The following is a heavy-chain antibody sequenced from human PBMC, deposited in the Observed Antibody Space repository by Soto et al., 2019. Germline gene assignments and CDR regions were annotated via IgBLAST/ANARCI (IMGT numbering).Heavy chain of an antibody. Sequence: HPXGSLRLSCAVSGLTLSSYAMMWVRQAPGKGLEWVSTVSTSGGHTYYVDSVKGRFTISRDNSRNTLYLQMNSLRVEETAVYYCAKDFTSDWTTSYWGQGTLVTVSS. J-gene: IGHJ4*02. CDR2: VSTSGGHT. V-gene: IGHV3-23*01. CDR1: GLTLSSYA. D-gene: IGHD2-2*01. CDR3: AKDFTSDWTTSY.